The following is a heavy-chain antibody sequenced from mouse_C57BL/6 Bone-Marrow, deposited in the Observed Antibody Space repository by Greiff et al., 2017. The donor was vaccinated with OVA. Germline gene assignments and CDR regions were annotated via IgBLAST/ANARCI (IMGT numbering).Heavy chain of an antibody. Sequence: QQSCKASGYTFTSYGISWVKQRTGQGLEWIGEIYPRSGNTYYNEKFKGKATLTADKSSSTAYMELRSLTSEDSAVYFCARSITTAVAPVDYWGQGTSVTVSS. J-gene: IGHJ4*01. CDR1: GYTFTSYG. CDR3: ARSITTAVAPVDY. D-gene: IGHD1-1*01. CDR2: IYPRSGNT. V-gene: IGHV1-81*01.